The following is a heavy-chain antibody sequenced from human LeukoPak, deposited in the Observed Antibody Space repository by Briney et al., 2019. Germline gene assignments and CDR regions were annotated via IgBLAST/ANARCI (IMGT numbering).Heavy chain of an antibody. D-gene: IGHD3-9*01. J-gene: IGHJ3*02. CDR1: GFTFSSYE. Sequence: GGSLRLSCAASGFTFSSYEMNWVRQAPGKGLEWGSYISCSGSTIYYADSVKGRFTISRDNAKNSLYLQMNSLRAEDTAVYYCARERQGRDILTGYDAFDIWVQGTMVTVSS. V-gene: IGHV3-48*03. CDR2: ISCSGSTI. CDR3: ARERQGRDILTGYDAFDI.